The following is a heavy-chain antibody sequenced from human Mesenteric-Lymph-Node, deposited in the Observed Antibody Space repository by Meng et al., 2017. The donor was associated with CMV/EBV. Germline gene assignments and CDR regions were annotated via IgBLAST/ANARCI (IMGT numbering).Heavy chain of an antibody. J-gene: IGHJ6*02. CDR2: IFYRGNT. CDR3: ARDSGDGPYGMDV. V-gene: IGHV4-39*07. D-gene: IGHD5-24*01. CDR1: GGSITSPNHY. Sequence: GSLRLSCTVSGGSITSPNHYWGWIRQPPGKGLEWIGNIFYRGNTYYNPSLMSRVTISIDTSKNQFSLNLSSVTAADTAVYYCARDSGDGPYGMDVWGQGTTVTVSS.